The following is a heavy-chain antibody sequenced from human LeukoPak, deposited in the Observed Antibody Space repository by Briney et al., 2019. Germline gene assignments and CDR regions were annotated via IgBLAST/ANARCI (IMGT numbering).Heavy chain of an antibody. CDR2: IRYDGTNK. D-gene: IGHD3-10*01. V-gene: IGHV3-30*02. CDR1: GFTFSNYG. Sequence: GGSLRLSCAASGFTFSNYGMHWVRQAPGKGLEWVAFIRYDGTNKYYADSVKGRFTISRDNSKNTLYLQMNSLRAEDTAMYYCAKGGLDYYGSGSYDYWGQGTRVTVSS. CDR3: AKGGLDYYGSGSYDY. J-gene: IGHJ4*02.